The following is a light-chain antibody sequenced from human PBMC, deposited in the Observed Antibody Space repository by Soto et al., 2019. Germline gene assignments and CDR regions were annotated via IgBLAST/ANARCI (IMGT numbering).Light chain of an antibody. V-gene: IGKV3-20*01. CDR1: QSVCNDF. Sequence: EIVLTQSPGILSLSPGEIATLSFSASQSVCNDFLAWYQQKPGQAPRLLIYGASTRATDVPDRFSGSGSGADFTLSISRLEPEDFAVYYCQQYGSSPPRTFGQGTKVDIK. CDR2: GAS. J-gene: IGKJ1*01. CDR3: QQYGSSPPRT.